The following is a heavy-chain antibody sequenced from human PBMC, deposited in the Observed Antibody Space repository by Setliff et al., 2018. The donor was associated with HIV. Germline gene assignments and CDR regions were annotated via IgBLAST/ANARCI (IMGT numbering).Heavy chain of an antibody. CDR2: VDPEDGET. D-gene: IGHD1-26*01. J-gene: IGHJ4*02. CDR3: ATVRIVGATEFDY. Sequence: GASVKVSCKASGYTFTNYFMHWVRQAPGEGLEWVGRVDPEDGETRYAMKFQGSVTISADTSTDTTYLSLTSLRSQDTAVYYCATVRIVGATEFDYGGQGTVVTVSS. CDR1: GYTFTNYF. V-gene: IGHV1-69-2*01.